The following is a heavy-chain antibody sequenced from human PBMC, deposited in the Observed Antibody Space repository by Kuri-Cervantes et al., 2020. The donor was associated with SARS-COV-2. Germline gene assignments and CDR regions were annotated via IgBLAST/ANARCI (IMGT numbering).Heavy chain of an antibody. CDR3: VRDGDHWNFDY. CDR1: GFTFSSYA. CDR2: ISYDGSNK. V-gene: IGHV3-30-3*01. J-gene: IGHJ4*02. D-gene: IGHD1-1*01. Sequence: GESLKISCAASGFTFSSYAMHWVRQAPGKGLEWVAVISYDGSNKYYADSVKGRFTLSRDNAKNMLLLQMNSLRAEDTAVYYCVRDGDHWNFDYWGQGTLVTVSS.